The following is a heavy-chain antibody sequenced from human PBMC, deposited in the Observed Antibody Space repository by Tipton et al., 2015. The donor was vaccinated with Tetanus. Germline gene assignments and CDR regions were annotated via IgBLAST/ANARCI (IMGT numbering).Heavy chain of an antibody. D-gene: IGHD3-22*01. CDR2: IDPNSGDT. J-gene: IGHJ6*02. Sequence: QMQLVQSGAELKKPGASVKVSCTASGYTFTGYYMYWVRQAPGQGLEWVGWIDPNSGDTIYAQNFQGRVTMTRDTSISTVYMERSRLRSDDTAVYYCARDRGDYIYYGMDVWGPGTTVTVSS. CDR3: ARDRGDYIYYGMDV. CDR1: GYTFTGYY. V-gene: IGHV1-2*02.